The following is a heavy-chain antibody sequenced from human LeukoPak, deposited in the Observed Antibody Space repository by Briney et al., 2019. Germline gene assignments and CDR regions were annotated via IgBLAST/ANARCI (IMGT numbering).Heavy chain of an antibody. V-gene: IGHV3-23*01. D-gene: IGHD3-10*01. CDR2: ISRSGDGT. CDR3: AKVVGQWYFDL. CDR1: GFIFSTHD. Sequence: GGSLRLSCAASGFIFSTHDMSWVRQAPGKGLEWVSAISRSGDGTTYADSVKGRFTISRDNSKNTLYLQMNSLRGEDTAVYYCAKVVGQWYFDLWGRGTLVTVSS. J-gene: IGHJ2*01.